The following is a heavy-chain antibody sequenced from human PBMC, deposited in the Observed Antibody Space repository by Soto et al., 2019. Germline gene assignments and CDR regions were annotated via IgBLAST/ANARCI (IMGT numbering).Heavy chain of an antibody. Sequence: QVQLQESGPGLVKPSETLSLTCTVSGGSISSYYWSWIRQPPGKGLEWIGCIYYSGSTNYNPSLKGQVTMSVDTSKNHFSLKLTSVTAADTAIYYCARARTLYQRPPLWGQGTLVTVSS. V-gene: IGHV4-59*01. CDR1: GGSISSYY. D-gene: IGHD2-2*01. CDR3: ARARTLYQRPPL. J-gene: IGHJ4*02. CDR2: IYYSGST.